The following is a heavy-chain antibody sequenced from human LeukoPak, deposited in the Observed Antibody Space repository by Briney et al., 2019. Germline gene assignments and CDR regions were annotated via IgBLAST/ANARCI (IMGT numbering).Heavy chain of an antibody. V-gene: IGHV5-10-1*01. D-gene: IGHD5-18*01. J-gene: IGHJ6*02. Sequence: GESLKISCKGSGYSFTSYWISWVRQMPGKGLEWMGRIDPGDSYTNYSPSFQGHVTISADKSISTAYLQWSSLKASDTAMYYCARHGRPDTAMDSNYYYYGMDVWGQGTTVTVSS. CDR3: ARHGRPDTAMDSNYYYYGMDV. CDR1: GYSFTSYW. CDR2: IDPGDSYT.